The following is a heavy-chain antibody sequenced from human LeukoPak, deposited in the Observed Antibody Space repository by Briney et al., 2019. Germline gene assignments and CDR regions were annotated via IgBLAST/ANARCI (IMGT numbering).Heavy chain of an antibody. V-gene: IGHV4-34*01. Sequence: SETLSLTCAVYGGSFSGYYWSWIRQPPGKGLEWIGEINHSGSTNYNPSLKSRVTISVDTSKNQFSLKLSSVTAADTAVYYCARGDRGYFDYWGQGTPVTVSS. CDR2: INHSGST. CDR3: ARGDRGYFDY. CDR1: GGSFSGYY. D-gene: IGHD3-16*01. J-gene: IGHJ4*02.